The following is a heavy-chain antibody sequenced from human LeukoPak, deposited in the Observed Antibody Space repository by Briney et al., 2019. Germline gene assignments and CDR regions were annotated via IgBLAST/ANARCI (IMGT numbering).Heavy chain of an antibody. CDR3: ANSGNMYYYDSSGYPPFDY. D-gene: IGHD3-22*01. J-gene: IGHJ4*02. CDR2: IIESGEST. CDR1: GFTFKNYA. Sequence: GGSLRLSCAASGFTFKNYAVYWVRQAPGKGLEWVSAIIESGESTYYADSVKGRFTISRDNSKNTLYLQMNSLRAEDTAVYYCANSGNMYYYDSSGYPPFDYWGQGTLVTVSS. V-gene: IGHV3-23*01.